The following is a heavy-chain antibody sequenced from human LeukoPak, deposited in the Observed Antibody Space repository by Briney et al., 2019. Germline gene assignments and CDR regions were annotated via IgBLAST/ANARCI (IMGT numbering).Heavy chain of an antibody. D-gene: IGHD5-18*01. CDR2: ISSSSSYI. CDR3: ARVGDDTAMVSNY. Sequence: GGSLRLSCAASGFTFSSYSMNWVRQAPGKGLEWVSSISSSSSYIYYADSVKGRFTISRDNAKNSLYLQMNSLRAEDTAVYYCARVGDDTAMVSNYWGQGTLVTVSS. J-gene: IGHJ4*02. CDR1: GFTFSSYS. V-gene: IGHV3-21*01.